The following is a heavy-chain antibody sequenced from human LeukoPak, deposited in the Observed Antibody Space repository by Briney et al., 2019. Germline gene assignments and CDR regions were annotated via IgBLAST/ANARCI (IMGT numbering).Heavy chain of an antibody. CDR2: IKQDGSEK. CDR1: GFTFSNYW. Sequence: PGGSLRLSCSASGFTFSNYWMSWVRQAPGKGLEWVANIKQDGSEKYYVDSVKGRFTISRDNAKNSLYLQMNSLRAEDTAVYYCARGTDDILTGYFDYWGQGTLVTVSS. D-gene: IGHD3-9*01. J-gene: IGHJ4*02. CDR3: ARGTDDILTGYFDY. V-gene: IGHV3-7*01.